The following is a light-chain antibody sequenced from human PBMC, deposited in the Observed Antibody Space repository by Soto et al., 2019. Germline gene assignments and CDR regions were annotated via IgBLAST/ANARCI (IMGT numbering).Light chain of an antibody. Sequence: EILLTQSPATLPVSPWERATLSCRASQSVSSSYLAWYQQKPGQAPRLLIDGASTRATGIPARFSGSGSGTEFTLTISSLQSEDFAVYDCQQYGSSPRTFGQGTKVDIK. V-gene: IGKV3-20*01. CDR1: QSVSSSY. J-gene: IGKJ1*01. CDR3: QQYGSSPRT. CDR2: GAS.